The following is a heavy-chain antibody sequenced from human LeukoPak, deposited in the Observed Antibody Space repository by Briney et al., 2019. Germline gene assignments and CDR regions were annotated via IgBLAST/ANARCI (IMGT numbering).Heavy chain of an antibody. D-gene: IGHD3-16*02. CDR2: IYYSGST. CDR1: GGSISSYY. V-gene: IGHV4-59*01. CDR3: ASGITFGGVIVPGV. J-gene: IGHJ4*02. Sequence: SETLSLTCTVSGGSISSYYWSWIRQPPGKGLEWIGYIYYSGSTNYNPSLKSRVTISVDTSKKQFSLKLSSVTAADTAAYYCASGITFGGVIVPGVWGQGTLVTVSS.